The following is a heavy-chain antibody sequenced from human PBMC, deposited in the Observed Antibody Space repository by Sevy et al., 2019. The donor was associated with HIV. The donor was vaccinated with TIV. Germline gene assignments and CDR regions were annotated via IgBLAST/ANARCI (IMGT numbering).Heavy chain of an antibody. D-gene: IGHD2-2*02. CDR2: IWYDGSNK. V-gene: IGHV3-33*01. CDR3: ARDDVTGYCSSTSCYTPGDNYYYYYGMDV. Sequence: GGSLRLSCAASGFTFSSYGMHWVRQAPGKGLEWVAVIWYDGSNKYYADSVKGRFTISRDNSKNTLYLQMNSLRAKDTAVYYCARDDVTGYCSSTSCYTPGDNYYYYYGMDVWGQGTTVTVSS. J-gene: IGHJ6*02. CDR1: GFTFSSYG.